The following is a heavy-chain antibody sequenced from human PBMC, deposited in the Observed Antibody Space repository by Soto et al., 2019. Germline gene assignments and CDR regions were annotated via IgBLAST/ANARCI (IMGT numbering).Heavy chain of an antibody. CDR1: GGSISSSNW. Sequence: PSETLSLTCAVSGGSISSSNWWSCVRQPPGKGLEWIGEIYHSGSTNYNPSLKSRVTISVDTSKNQFSLKLSSVTAADTAVYYCARLLRHNYYGMDVWGQGTTVTVSS. J-gene: IGHJ6*02. D-gene: IGHD2-15*01. CDR2: IYHSGST. CDR3: ARLLRHNYYGMDV. V-gene: IGHV4-4*02.